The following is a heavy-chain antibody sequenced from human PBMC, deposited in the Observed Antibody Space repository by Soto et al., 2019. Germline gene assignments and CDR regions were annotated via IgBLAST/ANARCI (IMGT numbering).Heavy chain of an antibody. J-gene: IGHJ4*02. CDR2: ISYNGKNK. CDR3: AKMSAPITMERGVLDH. CDR1: DFAFANYG. Sequence: QVQLEESEGGVVQPGGSLGLSCKAADFAFANYGMHWVRQAPGKGLEWVAAISYNGKNKYYGDSVTGRFTISRDNSKNTLYLQLNNVRPEDTALYYCAKMSAPITMERGVLDHWDQGALVTVSS. D-gene: IGHD3-10*01. V-gene: IGHV3-30*18.